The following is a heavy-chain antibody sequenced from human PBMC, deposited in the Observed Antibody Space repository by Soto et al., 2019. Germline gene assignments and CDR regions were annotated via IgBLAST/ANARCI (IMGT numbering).Heavy chain of an antibody. CDR3: AKDMEYGRDYYYYGMDV. CDR2: ISWDGGST. CDR1: GFTFDDYT. Sequence: GGSLRLSCAASGFTFDDYTMHWVRQAPGKGLEWVSLISWDGGSTYYADSVKGRFTISRDNSKNSLYLQMNSLRTEDTALYYCAKDMEYGRDYYYYGMDVWGQGTTVTVSS. J-gene: IGHJ6*02. D-gene: IGHD1-26*01. V-gene: IGHV3-43*01.